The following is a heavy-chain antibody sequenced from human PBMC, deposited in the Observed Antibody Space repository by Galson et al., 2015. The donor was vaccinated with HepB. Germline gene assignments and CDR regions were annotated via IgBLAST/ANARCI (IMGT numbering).Heavy chain of an antibody. CDR1: GGSISSYY. V-gene: IGHV4-59*01. CDR3: AKQITIFGVAGSPGALDI. J-gene: IGHJ3*02. D-gene: IGHD3-3*01. Sequence: QVQLQESGPGLVKPSETLSLTCTVSGGSISSYYWSWIRQPPGKGLEWIGYIYYSGSTNYNPALKSRVTISVDTSTNQFSLKLSSVTAADTAVYYCAKQITIFGVAGSPGALDIWGQGTMVTVSS. CDR2: IYYSGST.